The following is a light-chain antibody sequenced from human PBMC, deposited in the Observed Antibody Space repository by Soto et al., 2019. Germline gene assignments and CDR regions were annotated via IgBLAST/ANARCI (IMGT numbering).Light chain of an antibody. V-gene: IGLV1-40*01. CDR2: GNT. J-gene: IGLJ3*02. CDR1: SSNIGAAYD. CDR3: QSHDSSLNSWV. Sequence: QSVLTQPPSMSGAPGQRVTISCTGSSSNIGAAYDVHWYQHLPGTAPKLLIYGNTNRPSGVPVRFSGSKSGTSASLAITGLQAEDEADYYCQSHDSSLNSWVFGGGTQLTVL.